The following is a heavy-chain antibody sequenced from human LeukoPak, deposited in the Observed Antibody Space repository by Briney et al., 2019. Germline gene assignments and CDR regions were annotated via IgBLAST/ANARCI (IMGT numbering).Heavy chain of an antibody. J-gene: IGHJ4*02. V-gene: IGHV4-34*01. CDR3: ATELGEFDY. D-gene: IGHD7-27*01. CDR2: INHSGST. CDR1: GGSFSGYY. Sequence: PSETLSLTCAVYGGSFSGYYWSWIRQPPGKGLEWIGEINHSGSTNYNPSLKSRVTISVDTSKNQFSLKLSSVTAADTAVYYCATELGEFDYWGQGTLVTVSS.